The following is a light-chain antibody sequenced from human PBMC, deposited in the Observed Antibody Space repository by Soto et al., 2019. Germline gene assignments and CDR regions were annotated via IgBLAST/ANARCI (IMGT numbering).Light chain of an antibody. J-gene: IGLJ1*01. CDR3: KSYAGSNTYV. Sequence: QSALTKSPSASGSPGRSVTISCTGTKNDIGVYDFVSWYQHHPGKAPRLIIYEVVQRPSGVPDRFSGSKSGNTASLTVSGLQAADEADYFCKSYAGSNTYVFGSGTKV. CDR1: KNDIGVYDF. V-gene: IGLV2-8*01. CDR2: EVV.